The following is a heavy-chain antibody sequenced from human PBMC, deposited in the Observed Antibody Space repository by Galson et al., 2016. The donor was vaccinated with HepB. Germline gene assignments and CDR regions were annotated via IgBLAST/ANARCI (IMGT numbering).Heavy chain of an antibody. D-gene: IGHD1-26*01. V-gene: IGHV3-43D*03. CDR1: GFTFEDYV. CDR2: INWDGSAA. J-gene: IGHJ4*02. CDR3: AKASGSDYFFEH. Sequence: LRLSCAASGFTFEDYVIHWVRQAPGKGLEWVSLINWDGSAAFYTDSVKGRFTISRDNRKNSLYLQMNSLTTEDTAFYFCAKASGSDYFFEHWGQGTLVTVSS.